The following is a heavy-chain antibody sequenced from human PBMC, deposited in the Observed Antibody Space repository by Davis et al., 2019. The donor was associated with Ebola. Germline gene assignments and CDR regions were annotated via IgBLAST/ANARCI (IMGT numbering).Heavy chain of an antibody. V-gene: IGHV3-11*04. CDR2: ISGSGDAI. J-gene: IGHJ4*02. CDR1: GFTFSDDY. Sequence: GESLKISCAASGFTFSDDYMSWIRQAPGKGLEWVSCISGSGDAIYYADSVKGRFTISRDNAKNSLYLQMNSLRAEDTAVYYCAREGSDSYLDYWGQGTLVTVSS. CDR3: AREGSDSYLDY. D-gene: IGHD3-10*01.